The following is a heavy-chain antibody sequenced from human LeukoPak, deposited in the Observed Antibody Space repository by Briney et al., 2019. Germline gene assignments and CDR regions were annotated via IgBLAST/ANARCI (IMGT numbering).Heavy chain of an antibody. V-gene: IGHV4-4*07. CDR1: GGSISSYY. CDR3: ARERGTGLFDY. J-gene: IGHJ4*02. D-gene: IGHD3/OR15-3a*01. CDR2: IYTSGST. Sequence: PSETLSLTCTVSGGSISSYYWSWIRQPAGKGLEWIGRIYTSGSTNHNPSLKSRVTISVDKSKNQFSLKLSSVTAADTAVYYCARERGTGLFDYWGQGTLVTVSS.